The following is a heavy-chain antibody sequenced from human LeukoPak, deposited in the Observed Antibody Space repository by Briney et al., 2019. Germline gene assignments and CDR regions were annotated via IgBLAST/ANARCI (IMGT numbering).Heavy chain of an antibody. Sequence: GASVKVSCKASGYTFTSYYMHWVRQAPGQGLEWMGIINPSGGSTSYAQKFQVRVTMTRDTSTSTVYMELSSLRSEDTAVYYCARTEVRRPFDYWGQGTLVTVSS. CDR1: GYTFTSYY. CDR2: INPSGGST. V-gene: IGHV1-46*01. J-gene: IGHJ4*02. D-gene: IGHD2-21*01. CDR3: ARTEVRRPFDY.